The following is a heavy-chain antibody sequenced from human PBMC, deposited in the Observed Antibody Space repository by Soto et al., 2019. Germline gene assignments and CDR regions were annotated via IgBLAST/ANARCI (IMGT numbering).Heavy chain of an antibody. Sequence: SETLSLTCTISGGSIISGYWSWIRQPPGKGLEWIGYISYSGNTNYNPSLKSRVTMSVDTPKNQFSLRLSSVTTADTAVYYCAGLRGYAGSPIDYWGQGTLVTVSS. CDR2: ISYSGNT. CDR3: AGLRGYAGSPIDY. D-gene: IGHD2-15*01. V-gene: IGHV4-59*01. CDR1: GGSIISGY. J-gene: IGHJ4*02.